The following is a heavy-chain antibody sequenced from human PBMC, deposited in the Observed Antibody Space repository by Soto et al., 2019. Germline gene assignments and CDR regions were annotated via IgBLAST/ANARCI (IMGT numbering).Heavy chain of an antibody. CDR1: GGTFSSYA. V-gene: IGHV1-69*13. CDR3: ARDRGRFTMIIDY. D-gene: IGHD3-22*01. J-gene: IGHJ4*02. CDR2: IIPIFGTA. Sequence: VASVKFSCKASGGTFSSYAISWVRQAPGQGLEWMGGIIPIFGTANYAQKFQGRVTITADESTSTAYMELSSLRSEDTAVYYCARDRGRFTMIIDYWGQGSLVTVSS.